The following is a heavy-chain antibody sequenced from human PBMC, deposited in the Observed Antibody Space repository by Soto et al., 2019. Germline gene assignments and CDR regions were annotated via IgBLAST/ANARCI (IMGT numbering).Heavy chain of an antibody. Sequence: PSETLSLTCTVSGGSISSNYWTWIRQPPGKGLEWIGYVYNSGSTNYNPSLKSRVTISEDTSKSQFYLKVNSMTAADTAVYYCARYSSEAVAGYTLDNWGQGILVTVSS. J-gene: IGHJ4*02. CDR1: GGSISSNY. CDR2: VYNSGST. V-gene: IGHV4-59*01. D-gene: IGHD6-13*01. CDR3: ARYSSEAVAGYTLDN.